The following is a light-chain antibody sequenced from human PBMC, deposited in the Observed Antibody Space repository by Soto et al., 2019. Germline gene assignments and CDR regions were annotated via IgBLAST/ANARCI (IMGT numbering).Light chain of an antibody. CDR2: DAS. V-gene: IGKV3D-15*01. CDR3: QQFAKSST. CDR1: QSVSTN. Sequence: EVVMTQSPATLSVSPGERATVSCRAIQSVSTNLAWYQQRPGQAPRLLIYDASTRATGIPARFSGSGSGTEFTLTINGLQPDDFATYYCQQFAKSSTFGQGTTVEIK. J-gene: IGKJ1*01.